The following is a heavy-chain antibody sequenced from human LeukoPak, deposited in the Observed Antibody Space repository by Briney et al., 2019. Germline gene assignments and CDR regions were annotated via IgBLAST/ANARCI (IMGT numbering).Heavy chain of an antibody. CDR2: ISAYNGNT. D-gene: IGHD5-12*01. Sequence: ASVKVSCKASGYTFTSYGISWVRQAPGQGLEWMGWISAYNGNTNYAQKLQGRVTMTTDTSTSTAYMELRSLRSDDPAVYYCAREGGYSGYVVNWFDPWGQGTLVTVSS. CDR1: GYTFTSYG. J-gene: IGHJ5*02. V-gene: IGHV1-18*04. CDR3: AREGGYSGYVVNWFDP.